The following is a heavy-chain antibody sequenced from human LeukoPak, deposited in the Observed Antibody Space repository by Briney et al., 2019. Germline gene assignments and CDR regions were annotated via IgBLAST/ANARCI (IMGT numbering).Heavy chain of an antibody. CDR2: ISYDGSNK. CDR1: GFTFSSYG. V-gene: IGHV3-30*18. J-gene: IGHJ5*01. D-gene: IGHD3-9*01. CDR3: AKDRDFDLLLSIRENWFDS. Sequence: GGSLRLSCAASGFTFSSYGMHWVRQAPGKGLEWVAVISYDGSNKYYADSVKGRFTISRDNFKNILYLQMNSLRAEDTAVYYCAKDRDFDLLLSIRENWFDSWGQGTLVTVSS.